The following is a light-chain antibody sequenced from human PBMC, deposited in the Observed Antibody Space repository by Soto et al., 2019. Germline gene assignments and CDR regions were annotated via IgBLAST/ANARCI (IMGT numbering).Light chain of an antibody. CDR1: QSVSGY. J-gene: IGKJ4*01. Sequence: EIVLTQSPATLPLSPGHRATLSCRASQSVSGYLAWYQQKPGQAPRLLIYDASNRATDITARFSGSGSGTDFSLTITSLEPEDFAVYYCQQRSNCPSTFGGGTKVEI. V-gene: IGKV3-11*01. CDR2: DAS. CDR3: QQRSNCPST.